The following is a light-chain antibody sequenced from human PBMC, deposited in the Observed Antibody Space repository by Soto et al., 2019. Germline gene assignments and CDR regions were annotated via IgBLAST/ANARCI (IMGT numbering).Light chain of an antibody. CDR1: QSVSGSY. Sequence: EIVLTQSPGTLSLSPGERATLSCRASQSVSGSYLAWYQQKPGQAPRLLIYGASSRATGIPDRFSGSGSGTDFTLTISSLQAEDVAVYYCQQYYSTPPTFGQGTKVDIK. CDR2: GAS. V-gene: IGKV3-20*01. J-gene: IGKJ1*01. CDR3: QQYYSTPPT.